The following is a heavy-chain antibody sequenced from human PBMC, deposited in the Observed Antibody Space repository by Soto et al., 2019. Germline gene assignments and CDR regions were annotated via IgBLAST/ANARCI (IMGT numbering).Heavy chain of an antibody. J-gene: IGHJ6*02. CDR2: ISGSGGSP. D-gene: IGHD2-2*01. CDR3: AKDKNPDCXSISCRGYYYYNYGMDV. V-gene: IGHV3-23*01. Sequence: PGGSLRLSCAVSGITFSYYAMNWVRQAPGKGLEWVSGISGSGGSPYYADSVKGRFTISRDNSKNTLDLQMKSLRAEDTAVYYCAKDKNPDCXSISCRGYYYYNYGMDVWGQGTTVTVSS. CDR1: GITFSYYA.